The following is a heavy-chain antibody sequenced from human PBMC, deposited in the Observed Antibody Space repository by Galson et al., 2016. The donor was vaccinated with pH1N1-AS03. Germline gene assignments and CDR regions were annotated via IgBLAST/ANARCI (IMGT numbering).Heavy chain of an antibody. D-gene: IGHD6-13*01. J-gene: IGHJ6*02. CDR2: IYYSGGT. V-gene: IGHV4-59*01. CDR3: ASFRSSWTFYYGLDV. Sequence: ETLSLTCTVSGGSISSYYWAWIRQPPGKGLEWIGHIYYSGGTNYNPSLKSRVTISVDTSKTQFSLKLSSVTAADTAVYNCASFRSSWTFYYGLDVWGQGTTVTVSS. CDR1: GGSISSYY.